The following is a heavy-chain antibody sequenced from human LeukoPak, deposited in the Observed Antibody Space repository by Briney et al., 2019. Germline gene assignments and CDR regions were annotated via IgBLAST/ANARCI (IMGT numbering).Heavy chain of an antibody. CDR2: ISSSGSTI. J-gene: IGHJ4*02. V-gene: IGHV3-11*04. CDR1: GFTFSDYY. CDR3: ARESTVGAPDF. Sequence: GGSLRLSCAASGFTFSDYYMSWIRQAPGKGLEWVSYISSSGSTIYYADSVKGRFTISRDNSKNTLYLQMNSLRAEDTALYYCARESTVGAPDFWGQGTLVTVSS. D-gene: IGHD1-26*01.